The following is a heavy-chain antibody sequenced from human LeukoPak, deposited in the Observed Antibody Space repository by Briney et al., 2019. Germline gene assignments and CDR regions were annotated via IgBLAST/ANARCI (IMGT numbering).Heavy chain of an antibody. Sequence: SETLSLTCTVSGGSISSYYWSWIRQPPGKGLEWIGYIYYSGSTNYNPSLKSRVTISVDTSKNQFSLKLSSVTAADMAVYYCARDGLRRYFDYWGQGTLVTVSS. CDR2: IYYSGST. CDR1: GGSISSYY. D-gene: IGHD2-15*01. J-gene: IGHJ4*02. V-gene: IGHV4-59*01. CDR3: ARDGLRRYFDY.